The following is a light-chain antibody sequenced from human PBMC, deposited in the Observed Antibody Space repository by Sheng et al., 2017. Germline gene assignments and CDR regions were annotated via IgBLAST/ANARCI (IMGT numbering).Light chain of an antibody. CDR2: GAS. CDR1: QRVSNDY. J-gene: IGKJ4*01. CDR3: QQYGSSPIT. Sequence: EIVLTQSPDTLSLSPGERATLSCRASQRVSNDYLAWYQQKPGQAPRLLIYGASSRATAIPDRFSGSGSGADFTLTITGLEAEDFAVFYCQQYGSSPITFGGGTKVEIK. V-gene: IGKV3-20*01.